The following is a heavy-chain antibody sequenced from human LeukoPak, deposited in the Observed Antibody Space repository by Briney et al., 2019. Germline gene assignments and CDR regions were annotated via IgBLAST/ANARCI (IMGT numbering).Heavy chain of an antibody. CDR3: ARWFGESYYFDY. J-gene: IGHJ4*02. V-gene: IGHV5-51*01. CDR1: GYSFTNYW. Sequence: GESLKISCKDSGYSFTNYWIGWVRQMPGKGLEWMGIIHSADSNTKYSPSFQGQVTISADKSISTAYLQWSGLKASDTAMYYCARWFGESYYFDYWGQGTLVTVSS. CDR2: IHSADSNT. D-gene: IGHD3-10*01.